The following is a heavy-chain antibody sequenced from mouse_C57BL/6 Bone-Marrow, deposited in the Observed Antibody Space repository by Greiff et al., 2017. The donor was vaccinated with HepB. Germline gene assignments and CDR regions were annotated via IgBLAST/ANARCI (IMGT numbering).Heavy chain of an antibody. CDR2: IDPSDSET. D-gene: IGHD1-1*01. CDR1: GYTFTSYW. V-gene: IGHV1-52*01. CDR3: ARSSITTVPYWYFDV. J-gene: IGHJ1*03. Sequence: QVQLKESGAELVRPGSSVKLSCKASGYTFTSYWMHWVKQRPIQGLEWIGNIDPSDSETHYNQKFKDKATLTVDKSSSTAYMQLSSLTSEDSAVYYCARSSITTVPYWYFDVWGTGTTVTVSS.